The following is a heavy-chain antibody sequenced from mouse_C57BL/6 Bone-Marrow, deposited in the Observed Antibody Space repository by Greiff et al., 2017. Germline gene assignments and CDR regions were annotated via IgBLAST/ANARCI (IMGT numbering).Heavy chain of an antibody. CDR2: IYPGSGST. J-gene: IGHJ1*03. CDR1: GYTFTSYW. CDR3: ARKGYGNYYWYFDV. D-gene: IGHD2-10*02. Sequence: VQLQQPGAELVKPGASVKMSCKASGYTFTSYWITWVKQRPGQGLEWIGEIYPGSGSTNYNEKFKSKATLTVDTSSSTAYMQLSSLTSADSAVYCCARKGYGNYYWYFDVWGTGTTVTVSS. V-gene: IGHV1-55*01.